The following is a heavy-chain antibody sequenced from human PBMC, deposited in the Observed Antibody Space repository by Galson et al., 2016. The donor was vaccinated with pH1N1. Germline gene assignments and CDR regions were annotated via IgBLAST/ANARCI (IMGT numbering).Heavy chain of an antibody. CDR1: GLTFNSYG. D-gene: IGHD5-12*01. V-gene: IGHV3-30*02. CDR2: IRYDGSNK. CDR3: AKDRGYSYGRFFDD. Sequence: SLRLSCAASGLTFNSYGMHWVRQAPGKGPEWVAFIRYDGSNKYYADSVKGRFTISRDNSKNMLYLQMNSLRTEDTAVYYFAKDRGYSYGRFFDDWGQGALVIVSS. J-gene: IGHJ4*02.